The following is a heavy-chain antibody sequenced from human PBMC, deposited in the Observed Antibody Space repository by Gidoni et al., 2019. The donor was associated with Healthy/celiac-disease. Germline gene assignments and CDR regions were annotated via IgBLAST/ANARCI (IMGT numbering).Heavy chain of an antibody. CDR1: GFNFSSYW. D-gene: IGHD1-26*01. V-gene: IGHV3-7*01. CDR2: IKKDGSER. Sequence: EVQLVESGGGLVQPGGSLRLSSAAPGFNFSSYWMSWVRQAPGKGLERGAKIKKDGSERYYVDSMKGRFTISRNNTKNSLYLKRHSLRADDAAVYYCARWERAWCDPWGQGTLVTVSS. J-gene: IGHJ5*02. CDR3: ARWERAWCDP.